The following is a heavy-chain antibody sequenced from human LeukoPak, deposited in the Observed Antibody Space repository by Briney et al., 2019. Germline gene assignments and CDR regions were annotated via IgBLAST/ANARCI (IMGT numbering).Heavy chain of an antibody. CDR1: GFTFSSYS. J-gene: IGHJ4*02. CDR3: ATYMITFGGVIRYFDY. V-gene: IGHV3-21*01. CDR2: ISSSSSYI. D-gene: IGHD3-16*02. Sequence: GGSLRLSCAASGFTFSSYSMNWVRQAPGKGLEWVSSISSSSSYIYYADSVKGRFTISRDNSENTLYLQMNSLRAEDTAVYYCATYMITFGGVIRYFDYWGQGTLVTVSS.